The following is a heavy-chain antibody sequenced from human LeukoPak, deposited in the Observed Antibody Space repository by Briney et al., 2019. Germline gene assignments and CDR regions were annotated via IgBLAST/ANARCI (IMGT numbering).Heavy chain of an antibody. CDR3: ARSVEGYCRGGSCYFYSYYMDV. CDR1: GGSISSYY. CDR2: IYYSGST. D-gene: IGHD2-15*01. J-gene: IGHJ6*03. V-gene: IGHV4-59*01. Sequence: SETLSLTCTVSGGSISSYYWSWIRQPPGKGLEWIGYIYYSGSTNYNPSLKSRVTISVVTSKNQYSLKLSSVTAADTAVYYCARSVEGYCRGGSCYFYSYYMDVWGKGTTVTVSS.